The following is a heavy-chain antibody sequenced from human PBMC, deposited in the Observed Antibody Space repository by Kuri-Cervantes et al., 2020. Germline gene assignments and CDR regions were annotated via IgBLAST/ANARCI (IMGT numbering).Heavy chain of an antibody. Sequence: SAVSGNYISSGGYYWSWIGQHPGKGLEWIGYIYYSGSTYYNPSLKSRVTISVDTSKNQFSLKLSSVTAAYKAVYYCAVGRGYSYGFVADSFDIWGQGTMVT. CDR3: AVGRGYSYGFVADSFDI. CDR2: IYYSGST. CDR1: GNYISSGGYY. D-gene: IGHD5-18*01. V-gene: IGHV4-31*11. J-gene: IGHJ3*02.